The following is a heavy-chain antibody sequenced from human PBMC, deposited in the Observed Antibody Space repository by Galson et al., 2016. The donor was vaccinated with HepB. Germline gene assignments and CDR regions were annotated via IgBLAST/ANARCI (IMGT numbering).Heavy chain of an antibody. J-gene: IGHJ4*02. CDR3: AKEGPFSWNDY. Sequence: SLRLSCAASGFTFRSYGMNWVRQAPGKGLECVSYTDSSGASVHYADSVKGRFTISRDNAKNSLFLQMNSLRSEDTAIYYCAKEGPFSWNDYWGQGTLVTVSS. D-gene: IGHD6-13*01. CDR2: TDSSGASV. CDR1: GFTFRSYG. V-gene: IGHV3-48*03.